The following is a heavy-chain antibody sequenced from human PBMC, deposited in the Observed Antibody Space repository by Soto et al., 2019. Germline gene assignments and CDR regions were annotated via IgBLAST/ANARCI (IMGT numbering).Heavy chain of an antibody. CDR2: IYSGGST. CDR1: GFTVSSNY. V-gene: IGHV3-66*01. Sequence: GGSLRLSCAASGFTVSSNYMSWVRQAPGKGLEWVSVIYSGGSTYYADSVKGRFTISRDNSKNTLYLQMNSLRAEDTAVYYCAREYSGSYYYYYGMDVWGQGTTVTVSS. J-gene: IGHJ6*02. D-gene: IGHD1-26*01. CDR3: AREYSGSYYYYYGMDV.